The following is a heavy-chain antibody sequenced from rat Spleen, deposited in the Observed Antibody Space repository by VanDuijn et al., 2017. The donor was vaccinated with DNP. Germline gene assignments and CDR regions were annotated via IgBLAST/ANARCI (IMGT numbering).Heavy chain of an antibody. D-gene: IGHD4-3*01. V-gene: IGHV5S23*01. Sequence: EVQLVESGGGLEQPGRSLRLSCAASGFTFSDYNMAWVRQAPKRGLEWVASITNSGGSTYYRDSVKGRFTISRDNAKNTLYLQMNSLRSEDMATYYCARWNSGHFDYWGQGVMVPVSS. CDR2: ITNSGGST. CDR3: ARWNSGHFDY. J-gene: IGHJ2*01. CDR1: GFTFSDYN.